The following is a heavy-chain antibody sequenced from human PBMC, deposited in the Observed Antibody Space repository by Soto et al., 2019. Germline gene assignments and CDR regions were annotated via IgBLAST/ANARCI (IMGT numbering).Heavy chain of an antibody. CDR1: GGTFSSYA. V-gene: IGHV1-69*13. CDR2: IIPIFGTA. CDR3: ARDSLYYYDSSGPYYYYGMDV. Sequence: ASVKVSCKASGGTFSSYAISWVRQAPGQGLEWMGGIIPIFGTANYAQKFQGRVTITADESTSTAYMELSSLRSEDTAVYYCARDSLYYYDSSGPYYYYGMDVWGQGTTVTSP. J-gene: IGHJ6*02. D-gene: IGHD3-22*01.